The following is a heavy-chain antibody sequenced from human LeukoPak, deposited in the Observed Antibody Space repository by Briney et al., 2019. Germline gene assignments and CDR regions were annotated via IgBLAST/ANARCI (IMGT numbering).Heavy chain of an antibody. D-gene: IGHD6-19*01. CDR3: ARGVGSGWYYFDY. J-gene: IGHJ4*02. Sequence: SQTLSLTCTVSGGSISSGSYYWSWIRQPAGKGLEWIGRIYTSGSTNYNPSLKSRVTISVDTSKNQFSLKLSSVTAADTAIYYCARGVGSGWYYFDYWGQGTLVTVSS. CDR1: GGSISSGSYY. V-gene: IGHV4-61*02. CDR2: IYTSGST.